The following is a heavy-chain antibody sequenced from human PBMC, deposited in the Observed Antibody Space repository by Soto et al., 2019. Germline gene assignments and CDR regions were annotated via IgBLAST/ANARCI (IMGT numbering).Heavy chain of an antibody. CDR3: ARRGGVYGDEFYYYYMDV. CDR1: GGSISSYY. V-gene: IGHV4-59*08. CDR2: IYYSGST. J-gene: IGHJ6*03. Sequence: SETLSLTCTVSGGSISSYYWSWIRKPPGKGLEWIGYIYYSGSTNYNPSLKSRVTISVDTSKNQFSLKLSSVTAADTAVYYCARRGGVYGDEFYYYYMDVWGKGTTVTVSS. D-gene: IGHD4-17*01.